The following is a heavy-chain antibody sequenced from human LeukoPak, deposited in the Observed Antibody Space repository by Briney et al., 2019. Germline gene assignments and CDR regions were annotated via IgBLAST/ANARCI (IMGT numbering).Heavy chain of an antibody. Sequence: GSLRLSCAASGFTFSSYGMSWVRQAPGKGLECIGEIHHSGTTNYNPSLKSRVTISVDKSKNEFSLKLNSVTAADTAVYYCARAFLVGYSPEEYFFDYWGQGTLVTVSS. J-gene: IGHJ4*02. CDR1: GFTFSSYG. D-gene: IGHD2-15*01. CDR3: ARAFLVGYSPEEYFFDY. V-gene: IGHV4-4*02. CDR2: IHHSGTT.